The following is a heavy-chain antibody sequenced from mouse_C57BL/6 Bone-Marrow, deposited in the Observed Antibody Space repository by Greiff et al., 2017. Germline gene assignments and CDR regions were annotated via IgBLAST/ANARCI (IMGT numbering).Heavy chain of an antibody. CDR2: IYPGSGST. Sequence: QVQLKQPGAELVKPGASVKMSCKASGYTFTSYWITGVKQRPGQGLEWIGDIYPGSGSTNYNEKFKSKATLTVDTSSSTAYMQLSSLTAEDSAVYYCAREYDYAWFAYWGQGTLVTVSA. D-gene: IGHD2-4*01. J-gene: IGHJ3*01. CDR3: AREYDYAWFAY. CDR1: GYTFTSYW. V-gene: IGHV1-55*01.